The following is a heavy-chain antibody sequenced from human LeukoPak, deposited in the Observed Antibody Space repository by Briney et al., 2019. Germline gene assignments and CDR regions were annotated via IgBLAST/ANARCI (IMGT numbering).Heavy chain of an antibody. Sequence: GGSLRLSCAASEFTFSSYSMNWVRQAPGKGPEWVALMSHDGSNIFYAKSVKGRFTISRDNSKNTLYLQMNNLRAEDTAVYSCARGATNDFWSGYGWFDPWGQGTLVTVSS. CDR1: EFTFSSYS. CDR3: ARGATNDFWSGYGWFDP. V-gene: IGHV3-30*03. J-gene: IGHJ5*02. CDR2: MSHDGSNI. D-gene: IGHD3-3*01.